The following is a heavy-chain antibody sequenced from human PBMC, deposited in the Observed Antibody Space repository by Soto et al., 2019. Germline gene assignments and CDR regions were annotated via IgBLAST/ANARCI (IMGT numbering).Heavy chain of an antibody. J-gene: IGHJ3*02. Sequence: PSETLSLTCTVSGGSISSISHSWGWIRQSPGQGLEWIGYTLYSGRPNYNPSLQSLQSRVTISVDTSRNQFSLRLTSVTAADTALYYCARHDFYHRSFDIWGQGTLVTVSS. CDR2: TLYSGRP. V-gene: IGHV4-39*07. CDR3: ARHDFYHRSFDI. D-gene: IGHD3-3*01. CDR1: GGSISSISHS.